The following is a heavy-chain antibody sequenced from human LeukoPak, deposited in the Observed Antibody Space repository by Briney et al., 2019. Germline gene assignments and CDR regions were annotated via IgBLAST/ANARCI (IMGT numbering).Heavy chain of an antibody. J-gene: IGHJ1*01. V-gene: IGHV3-48*02. CDR2: ISSSSSTI. D-gene: IGHD6-19*01. CDR1: GFTFSSYS. CDR3: ARGPGGWSGFGSFKH. Sequence: GGSLRLSCAASGFTFSSYSMNWVRQAPGKGLEWVSYISSSSSTIYYADSVKGRFTISRDNAKNSLYLQMNSLRDEDTAVYYLARGPGGWSGFGSFKHGGQGPLVTVSS.